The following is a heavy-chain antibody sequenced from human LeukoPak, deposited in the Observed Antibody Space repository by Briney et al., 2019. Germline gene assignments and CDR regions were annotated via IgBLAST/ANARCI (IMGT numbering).Heavy chain of an antibody. CDR2: VYYSGST. J-gene: IGHJ4*02. V-gene: IGHV4-39*01. CDR1: GGSISNRNYY. D-gene: IGHD2-2*02. CDR3: ASSPGGYCSSTSCYTGGRFDY. Sequence: SETLSLTCTVSGGSISNRNYYWIWIRQPPGNGLEWIGRVYYSGSTYYKPSRRTRFTISVDTSKNQFTFKLTSLTPRDTALYTCASSPGGYCSSTSCYTGGRFDYWGQGILVTVSS.